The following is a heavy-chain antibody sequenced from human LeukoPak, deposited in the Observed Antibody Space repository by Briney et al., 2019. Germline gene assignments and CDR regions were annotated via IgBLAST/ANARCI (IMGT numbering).Heavy chain of an antibody. V-gene: IGHV4-34*01. Sequence: SETLSLTCAVYGGSFSGYYWSWIRQPPGKGLEWIGEIIHSGSTNYNPSLKSRVTISVDTSKNQFSLKLSSVTAADTAVYYCARGRYCSSTSCPYAYFDYWGQGTLVTVSS. CDR2: IIHSGST. J-gene: IGHJ4*02. CDR3: ARGRYCSSTSCPYAYFDY. D-gene: IGHD2-2*01. CDR1: GGSFSGYY.